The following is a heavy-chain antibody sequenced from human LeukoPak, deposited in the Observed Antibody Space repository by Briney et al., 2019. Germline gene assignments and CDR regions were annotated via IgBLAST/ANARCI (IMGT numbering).Heavy chain of an antibody. CDR3: AREELEGFDY. CDR1: GFTFSSYG. D-gene: IGHD6-13*01. Sequence: PGGSLRLSCAASGFTFSSYGMHWVRQAPGKGLEWVAFIRYDGSNKFHADSVKGRFTISRDNSKNTLYLQMNSLRAEDTAVYYCAREELEGFDYWGQGTLVTVSS. CDR2: IRYDGSNK. V-gene: IGHV3-30*02. J-gene: IGHJ4*02.